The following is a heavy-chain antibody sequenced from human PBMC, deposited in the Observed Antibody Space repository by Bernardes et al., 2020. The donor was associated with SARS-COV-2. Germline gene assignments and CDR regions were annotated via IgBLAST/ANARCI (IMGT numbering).Heavy chain of an antibody. V-gene: IGHV1-18*01. CDR1: GYTFTSYG. CDR2: TSAYNGNT. D-gene: IGHD3-3*01. CDR3: ARDLGFWSGYYYYGMDV. Sequence: SVKVSCKASGYTFTSYGISWVRQAPGQGLEWMGWTSAYNGNTNYAQKLQGRVTITTDTSTSTAYMEPRSLRSDDTAVYYGARDLGFWSGYYYYGMDVWGQGTTVTVSS. J-gene: IGHJ6*02.